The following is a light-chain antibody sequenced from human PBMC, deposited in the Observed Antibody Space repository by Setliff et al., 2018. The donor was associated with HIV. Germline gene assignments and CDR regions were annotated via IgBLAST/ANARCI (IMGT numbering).Light chain of an antibody. CDR2: EVS. Sequence: QSVLTQPASVSGSPGQSITISCTGTSSDVGGYNYVSWYQQHPGKATKLMIYEVSNRPSGVSNRFSGSKSGNTASLTISGLQAEDEADYYCSSYTSSSTPYVFGTGTKGTV. J-gene: IGLJ1*01. CDR1: SSDVGGYNY. CDR3: SSYTSSSTPYV. V-gene: IGLV2-14*01.